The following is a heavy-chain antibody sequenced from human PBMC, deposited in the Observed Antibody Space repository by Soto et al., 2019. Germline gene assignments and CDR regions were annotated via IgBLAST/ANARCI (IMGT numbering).Heavy chain of an antibody. CDR3: ARDSSRWYYYYSGMDV. CDR2: ISAYNDNT. V-gene: IGHV1-18*01. D-gene: IGHD6-13*01. Sequence: GASVKVSCKASGYMFTNFGISWVRQAPGQGLEWMGWISAYNDNTNYAQKLQGRVTMTTDTSTNTAYMELRSLRSDDTAVYYCARDSSRWYYYYSGMDVWGQGTTVTVSS. J-gene: IGHJ6*02. CDR1: GYMFTNFG.